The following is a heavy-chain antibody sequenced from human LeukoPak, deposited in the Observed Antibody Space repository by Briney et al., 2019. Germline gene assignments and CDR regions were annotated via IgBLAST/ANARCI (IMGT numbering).Heavy chain of an antibody. Sequence: GRSLRLSCAASGFTFSSYGMHWVRQAPGKGLEWVAVISYDGSNKYYADSVKGRFTISRDNSKNTLYLQTNSLRAEDTAVYYCAKDGNDYVWGSYRYPYYFDYWGQGTLVTVSS. V-gene: IGHV3-30*18. CDR1: GFTFSSYG. CDR2: ISYDGSNK. D-gene: IGHD3-16*02. J-gene: IGHJ4*02. CDR3: AKDGNDYVWGSYRYPYYFDY.